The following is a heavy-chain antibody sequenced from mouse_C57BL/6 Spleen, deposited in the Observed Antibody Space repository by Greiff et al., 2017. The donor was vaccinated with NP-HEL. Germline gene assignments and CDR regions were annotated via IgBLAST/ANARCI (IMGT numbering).Heavy chain of an antibody. CDR3: ARKILREGYYAMDY. V-gene: IGHV1-64*01. CDR2: IHPNSGST. Sequence: QVQLKQPGAELVKPGASVKLSCKASGYTFTSYWMHWVKQRPGQGLEWIGMIHPNSGSTNYNEKFKSKATLTVDKSSSTAYMQLSSLTSEDSAVYYCARKILREGYYAMDYWGQGTSVTVSS. CDR1: GYTFTSYW. J-gene: IGHJ4*01. D-gene: IGHD1-1*01.